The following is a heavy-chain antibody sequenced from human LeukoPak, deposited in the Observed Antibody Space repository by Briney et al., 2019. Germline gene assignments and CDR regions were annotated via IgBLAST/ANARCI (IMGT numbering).Heavy chain of an antibody. V-gene: IGHV3-23*01. J-gene: IGHJ6*03. D-gene: IGHD3-10*01. CDR2: ISGSGGST. Sequence: PGGSLRLSCAASGFTVSSNYMSWVRQAPGKGLEWVSAISGSGGSTYYADSVKGRFTISRDNSKNTLYLQMNSLRAEDTAVYYCARARYYGSGSYWNPYYYYYMDVWGKGTTVTISS. CDR1: GFTVSSNY. CDR3: ARARYYGSGSYWNPYYYYYMDV.